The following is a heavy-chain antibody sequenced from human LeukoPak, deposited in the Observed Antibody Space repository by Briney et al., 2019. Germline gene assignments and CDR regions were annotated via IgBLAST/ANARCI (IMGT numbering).Heavy chain of an antibody. V-gene: IGHV3-48*02. D-gene: IGHD1-26*01. CDR3: ARVGGATAVTMYFEY. Sequence: GGSLRLSCAASGFTFSSYVMIWVRQAPGKGLEWLSFMTTSGNTIFYAESVKDRFTISRDNAKKSLYLQMNSLRDEDTAVYYCARVGGATAVTMYFEYWGQGTLVTVSS. CDR2: MTTSGNTI. J-gene: IGHJ4*02. CDR1: GFTFSSYV.